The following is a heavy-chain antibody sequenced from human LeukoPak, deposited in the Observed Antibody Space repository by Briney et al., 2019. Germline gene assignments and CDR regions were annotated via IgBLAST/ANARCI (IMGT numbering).Heavy chain of an antibody. CDR1: GYTLTELS. V-gene: IGHV1-2*02. Sequence: ASVKVSCKVSGYTLTELSMHWVRQAPGQGLEWMGWINPNSGGTNYAQKFLGRVTMTRDTSITTAYMELSRLRSDDTAVYYCARGGSGWFDAFDIWGQGTMVTVSS. J-gene: IGHJ3*02. D-gene: IGHD6-19*01. CDR2: INPNSGGT. CDR3: ARGGSGWFDAFDI.